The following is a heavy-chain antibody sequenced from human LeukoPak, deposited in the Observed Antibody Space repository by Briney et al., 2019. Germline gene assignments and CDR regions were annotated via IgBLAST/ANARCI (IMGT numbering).Heavy chain of an antibody. V-gene: IGHV1-69*04. CDR1: GGTFSSYA. CDR3: ARLEGYCSSTSCYKDWFDP. CDR2: IIPILGIA. Sequence: SVKVSCKASGGTFSSYAISWVRQAPGQGLEWMGRIIPILGIANYAQKFQGRVTITADKSTSTAYMELSSLRSEDTAVYYCARLEGYCSSTSCYKDWFDPWGQGTLVTVSS. D-gene: IGHD2-2*02. J-gene: IGHJ5*02.